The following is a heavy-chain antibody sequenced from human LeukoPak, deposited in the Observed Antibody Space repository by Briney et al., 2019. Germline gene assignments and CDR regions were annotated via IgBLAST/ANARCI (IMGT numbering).Heavy chain of an antibody. Sequence: GGSLRLSCAASGFTFSNYAISWVRQAPGKGLEWVSVITGNGGSTYYADSVKGRFTISRDNAKNTLYLQMNSLRAEDTAVYYCAKDLEPYSASWPSDYWGQGALVTVSS. CDR3: AKDLEPYSASWPSDY. CDR1: GFTFSNYA. V-gene: IGHV3-23*01. J-gene: IGHJ4*02. CDR2: ITGNGGST. D-gene: IGHD6-13*01.